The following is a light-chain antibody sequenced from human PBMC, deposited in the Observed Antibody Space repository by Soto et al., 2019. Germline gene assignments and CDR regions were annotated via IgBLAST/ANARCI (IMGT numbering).Light chain of an antibody. CDR1: SSDVGGYNY. V-gene: IGLV2-14*01. J-gene: IGLJ1*01. Sequence: QSVLTQPASVSGSPGQSITISCTGTSSDVGGYNYVSWYQHHPGKAPRLMIYEVSNRPSGVSDRFSGSKSGNTASLTISGLLAEDEADYYCSSYISISTYAFGTGTKLTVL. CDR2: EVS. CDR3: SSYISISTYA.